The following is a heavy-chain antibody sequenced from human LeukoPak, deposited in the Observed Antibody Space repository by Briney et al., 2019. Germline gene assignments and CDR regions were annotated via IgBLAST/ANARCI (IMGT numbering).Heavy chain of an antibody. D-gene: IGHD3-22*01. CDR2: IYHSGTT. CDR1: GYSISSGYF. CDR3: ARGLVDYELPKGYIDY. Sequence: PSETLSLTCTVSGYSISSGYFWGWIRQPPGKGLEWIGSIYHSGTTYYNPSLKSRVTISVDTSKSQFSLKVTSVTAADTAVYFCARGLVDYELPKGYIDYWGRGTLVTVSS. J-gene: IGHJ4*02. V-gene: IGHV4-38-2*02.